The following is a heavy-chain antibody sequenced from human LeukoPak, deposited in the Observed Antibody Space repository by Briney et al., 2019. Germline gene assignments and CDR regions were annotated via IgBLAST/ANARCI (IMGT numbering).Heavy chain of an antibody. CDR3: AKTPPNCSGGSCYEVY. Sequence: GGSLRLSCAASGFTFSSYAMSWVRQAPVKGLEWVSAVSGSGGSTYYADSVKGRFTISRDNSKNTLYLQMNSLRAGDTAVYYCAKTPPNCSGGSCYEVYWGQGTLVTVSS. J-gene: IGHJ4*02. D-gene: IGHD2-15*01. CDR2: VSGSGGST. V-gene: IGHV3-23*01. CDR1: GFTFSSYA.